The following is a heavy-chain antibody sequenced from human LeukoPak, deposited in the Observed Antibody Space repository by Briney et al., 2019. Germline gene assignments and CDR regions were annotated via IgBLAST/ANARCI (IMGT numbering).Heavy chain of an antibody. J-gene: IGHJ4*02. D-gene: IGHD7-27*01. CDR2: IGTSGGDI. CDR1: GFIFSSYV. V-gene: IGHV3-23*01. Sequence: PGGSLRLSCSASGFIFSSYVMIWVRPAPGEGVESVSTIGTSGGDIHYPDSVKGRFSISRDNSKNPLSPQMNSLRVDDTAVYYGARDPNCGSGYWGEESPRTVSS. CDR3: ARDPNCGSGY.